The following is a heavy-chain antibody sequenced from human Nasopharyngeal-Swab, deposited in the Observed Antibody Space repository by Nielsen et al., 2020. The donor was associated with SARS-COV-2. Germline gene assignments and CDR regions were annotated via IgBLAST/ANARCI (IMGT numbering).Heavy chain of an antibody. CDR1: GFTFSSYG. CDR3: AREARSYFDWLFSYFDY. J-gene: IGHJ4*02. V-gene: IGHV3-30*03. D-gene: IGHD3-9*01. CDR2: ISYDGTNK. Sequence: GESLKISCAASGFTFSSYGIHWVRQAPGKGLEWVAVISYDGTNKYCADSVKGRFTISRDNSKNTLYLQMNSLRAEDTAVYYCAREARSYFDWLFSYFDYWGQGTLVTVSS.